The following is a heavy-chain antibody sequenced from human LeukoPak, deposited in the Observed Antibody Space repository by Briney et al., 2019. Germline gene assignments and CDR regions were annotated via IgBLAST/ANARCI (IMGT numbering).Heavy chain of an antibody. J-gene: IGHJ4*02. Sequence: GGSLRLSCAASGFTFSSYAMSWVRQAPGKGLEWVSGVSGSASSTNYADSVEGRFTISRDNSKNEVYLQMNSLRAEDTAVYYCAKDQGRGYGSGSFSSDYWGQGTLVTVSS. D-gene: IGHD3-10*01. CDR3: AKDQGRGYGSGSFSSDY. V-gene: IGHV3-23*01. CDR1: GFTFSSYA. CDR2: VSGSASST.